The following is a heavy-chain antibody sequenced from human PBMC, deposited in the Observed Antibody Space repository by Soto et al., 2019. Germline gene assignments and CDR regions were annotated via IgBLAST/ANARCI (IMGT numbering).Heavy chain of an antibody. CDR3: AKGGGGDHGY. CDR2: ISDGNGYST. J-gene: IGHJ4*02. Sequence: EVQLLDSGGALVQPGGSLRLSCTASGFTFSSSAMSWVRQSPGKGLEWVSAISDGNGYSTYYAGSVKGRFTISRDNTKNALYLQMNDLGAEDPAVFYCAKGGGGDHGYWGQGTLVTVSS. V-gene: IGHV3-23*01. D-gene: IGHD2-21*02. CDR1: GFTFSSSA.